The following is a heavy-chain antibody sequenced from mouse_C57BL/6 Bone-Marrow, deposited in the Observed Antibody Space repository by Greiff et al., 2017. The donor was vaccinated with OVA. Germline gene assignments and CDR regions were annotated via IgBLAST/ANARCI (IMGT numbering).Heavy chain of an antibody. CDR3: ARKDYYGSSYGY. V-gene: IGHV5-4*01. J-gene: IGHJ2*01. D-gene: IGHD1-1*01. CDR2: FSDGGSYT. CDR1: GFPFSSYA. Sequence: EVQLQESGGGLVKPGGSLKLSCPPSGFPFSSYAMSWFRQTPEKSWGWVATFSDGGSYTSYPDNVKGRFTISGDNAKNNLYLQMSHLKSEDTAMYYCARKDYYGSSYGYWGQGTTLTVSS.